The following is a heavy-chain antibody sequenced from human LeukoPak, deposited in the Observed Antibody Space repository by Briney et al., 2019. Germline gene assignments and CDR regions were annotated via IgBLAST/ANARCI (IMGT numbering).Heavy chain of an antibody. CDR2: INPSGGST. D-gene: IGHD4-17*01. CDR3: ARERGITVRGNWFDP. V-gene: IGHV1-46*03. CDR1: GYTFTSYY. J-gene: IGHJ5*02. Sequence: GASVKVSCKASGYTFTSYYVHWVRQAPGQGLEWMGIINPSGGSTSYAQKFQGRVTMTRDTSTSTVYMELSSLRSEDTAVYYCARERGITVRGNWFDPWGQGTLVTVSS.